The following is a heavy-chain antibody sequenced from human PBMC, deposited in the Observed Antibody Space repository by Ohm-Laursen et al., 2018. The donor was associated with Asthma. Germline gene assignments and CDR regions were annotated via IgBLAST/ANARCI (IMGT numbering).Heavy chain of an antibody. J-gene: IGHJ4*02. CDR2: IGSGGSPI. V-gene: IGHV3-11*01. CDR3: ASPYSSSSY. D-gene: IGHD6-6*01. Sequence: SLRLSCAASGFTFSDYYMSWIRQAPGKGLEWVSYIGSGGSPIYYADSVKGRFTISRDNTKNSLYLQMNSLRVEDTAVYYCASPYSSSSYWGQGTLVTVSS. CDR1: GFTFSDYY.